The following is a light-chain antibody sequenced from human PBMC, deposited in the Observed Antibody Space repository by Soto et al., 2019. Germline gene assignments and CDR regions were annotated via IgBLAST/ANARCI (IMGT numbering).Light chain of an antibody. CDR1: QDITHY. CDR3: QKYNSAPLT. J-gene: IGKJ4*01. CDR2: AAS. V-gene: IGKV1-27*01. Sequence: DIQMTHSPSTLSASVGDGVTITFRASQDITHYLAWYQQKPGKVPKLLIYAASTLQSGVPSRFSGSGSGTDFTLTIGSLQPEDVATYYCQKYNSAPLTFGGGTKVDI.